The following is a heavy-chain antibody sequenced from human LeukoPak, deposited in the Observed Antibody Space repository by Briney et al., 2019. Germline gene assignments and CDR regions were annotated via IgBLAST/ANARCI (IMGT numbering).Heavy chain of an antibody. CDR3: AREAYSYVSTDYYFDF. CDR2: IWYDGRKI. J-gene: IGHJ2*01. Sequence: GGSLRLSCAASGFTFSNYGLHWVRQAPGKGLEWVAVIWYDGRKIYYTDSVKGRFTISRDKSKNTLYLQMNNLRAEDTALYSCAREAYSYVSTDYYFDFWGRGTLVTVSS. V-gene: IGHV3-33*01. CDR1: GFTFSNYG. D-gene: IGHD5-18*01.